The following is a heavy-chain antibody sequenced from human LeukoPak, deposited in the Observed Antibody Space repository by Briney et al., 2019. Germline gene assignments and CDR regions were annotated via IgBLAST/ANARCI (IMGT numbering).Heavy chain of an antibody. CDR3: ARVWAYYDSSGYRTDAFDI. D-gene: IGHD3-22*01. J-gene: IGHJ3*02. V-gene: IGHV4-59*01. CDR1: GGSISSYY. CDR2: IYYSGNT. Sequence: PSETLSLTCTVSGGSISSYYWSWIRQPPGKGLEWIGYIYYSGNTNYNPSLKSRVTISVDTSKNQFSLKLSSVTAADTAVYYCARVWAYYDSSGYRTDAFDIWGQGTMVTVSS.